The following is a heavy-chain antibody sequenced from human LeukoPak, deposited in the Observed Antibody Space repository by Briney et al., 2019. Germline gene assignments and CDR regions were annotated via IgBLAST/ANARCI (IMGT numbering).Heavy chain of an antibody. CDR1: GGSFSGYY. V-gene: IGHV4-34*01. Sequence: SETLSLTWAVYGGSFSGYYWSWIRQPPGKGLEWIGEINHSGSTYYNPSLTSRVNISVDTSKNPFSLQLISVTAADPAVYYCARGLHPLTYYYHSSGVIDYWGQGTLVTVSP. CDR3: ARGLHPLTYYYHSSGVIDY. D-gene: IGHD3-22*01. J-gene: IGHJ4*02. CDR2: INHSGST.